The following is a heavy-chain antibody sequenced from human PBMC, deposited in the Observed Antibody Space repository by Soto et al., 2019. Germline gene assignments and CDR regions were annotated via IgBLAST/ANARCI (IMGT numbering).Heavy chain of an antibody. CDR1: GGTISSCA. D-gene: IGHD6-13*01. Sequence: SVKVTCKDCGGTISSCALSWVQQEPRQGLEWMGWIIPIFGTANYVQKFQGRVTITADESTSTAYMELSSLRSEDTAVYYCARDKAAAGTYYYYGMDVWGQGTTV. CDR2: IIPIFGTA. J-gene: IGHJ6*02. CDR3: ARDKAAAGTYYYYGMDV. V-gene: IGHV1-69*01.